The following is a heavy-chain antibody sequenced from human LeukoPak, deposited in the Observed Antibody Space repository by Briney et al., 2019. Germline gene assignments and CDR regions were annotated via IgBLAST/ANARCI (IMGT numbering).Heavy chain of an antibody. J-gene: IGHJ4*02. V-gene: IGHV4-59*08. CDR3: ARRGAVPGAYYFDD. CDR2: IYYSGTT. CDR1: GGSISSYY. D-gene: IGHD2-2*01. Sequence: SEPLSLTCAVSGGSISSYYWTWIRQPPGKGLEWIGYIYYSGTTKYNPSLKSRVTLSLATSKNQFSLRLNSVTAAETAGYYCARRGAVPGAYYFDDWGQGSLVTV.